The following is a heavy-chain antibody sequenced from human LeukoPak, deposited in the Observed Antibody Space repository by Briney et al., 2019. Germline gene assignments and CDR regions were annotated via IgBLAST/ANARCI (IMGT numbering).Heavy chain of an antibody. CDR2: ISSGSSTI. V-gene: IGHV3-48*02. CDR3: ARDYRYSSSFDY. D-gene: IGHD6-19*01. Sequence: GGSLRLSCAAFGFTFSTYSMNWVRQAPGKGLEWISYISSGSSTIHYADSVKGRFTISRDNAKNSLYLQMNSLRDEDTAVYYCARDYRYSSSFDYWGQGTLVTVSS. J-gene: IGHJ4*02. CDR1: GFTFSTYS.